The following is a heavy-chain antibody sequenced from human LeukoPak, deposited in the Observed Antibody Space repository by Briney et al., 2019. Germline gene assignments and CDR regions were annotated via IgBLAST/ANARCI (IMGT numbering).Heavy chain of an antibody. CDR2: IKQDGSEK. CDR3: VGGMDV. CDR1: GFIFSSYW. Sequence: GGSLRLSCAASGFIFSSYWMTWVRQALGKGLEWVANIKQDGSEKYYVDSVKGRFTISRDNAENSLYLQLNSLRAEDTAVYYCVGGMDVWGQGTTVTVSS. V-gene: IGHV3-7*03. J-gene: IGHJ6*02.